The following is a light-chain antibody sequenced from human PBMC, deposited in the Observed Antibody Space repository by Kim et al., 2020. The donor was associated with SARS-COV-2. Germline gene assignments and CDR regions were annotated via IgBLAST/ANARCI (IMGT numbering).Light chain of an antibody. J-gene: IGKJ4*01. CDR3: QQYGTSPKT. Sequence: EIVLTQSPGTLSLSPGERATLSCRASQSVNSNYLAWYQQKPGQAPRLLIYGASNRATGIPDRFSGSGSGTDFTLVINRLEPEDFEVYYCQQYGTSPKTFGRGTKVDIK. CDR1: QSVNSNY. CDR2: GAS. V-gene: IGKV3-20*01.